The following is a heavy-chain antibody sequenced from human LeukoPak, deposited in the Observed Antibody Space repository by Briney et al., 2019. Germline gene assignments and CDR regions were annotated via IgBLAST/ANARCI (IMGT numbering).Heavy chain of an antibody. D-gene: IGHD3-22*01. CDR2: ISSSTTYI. Sequence: GGSLRLSCAASGFTFSRYSMNWVRQAPGKGLEWFSYISSSTTYINYADSVKGRFTISRDNAKNSLYLQMNSLRAEDTAVYYCARELGTYQYDSGGYNWGQGTLVTVSS. CDR1: GFTFSRYS. CDR3: ARELGTYQYDSGGYN. J-gene: IGHJ4*02. V-gene: IGHV3-21*01.